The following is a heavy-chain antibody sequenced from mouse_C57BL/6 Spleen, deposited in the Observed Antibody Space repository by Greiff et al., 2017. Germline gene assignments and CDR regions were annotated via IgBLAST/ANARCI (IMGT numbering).Heavy chain of an antibody. Sequence: QVQLKQPGAELVKPGASVKMSCKASGYTFTSYWITWVKQRPGQGLEWIGDIYPGSGSTNYNEKFKSKATLTVDTSSSTAYMQLSSLTSEDSAVYYCEEDSSGYVTFAYWGQGTLVTVSA. V-gene: IGHV1-55*01. CDR3: EEDSSGYVTFAY. CDR2: IYPGSGST. D-gene: IGHD3-2*02. J-gene: IGHJ3*01. CDR1: GYTFTSYW.